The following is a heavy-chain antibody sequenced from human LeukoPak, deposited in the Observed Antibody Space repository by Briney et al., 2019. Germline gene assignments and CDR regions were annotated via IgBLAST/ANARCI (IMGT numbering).Heavy chain of an antibody. Sequence: SETLSLTCAVYGGSFSLYSWSWIRQPPGKGLEWIGEINHSGSTNYNPSLKSRVTISVDTSRKQFPLKLSPVTAADTAVYYCASPYCSSTWCSAYFDYWGQGTPVTVSS. CDR2: INHSGST. J-gene: IGHJ4*02. CDR1: GGSFSLYS. CDR3: ASPYCSSTWCSAYFDY. V-gene: IGHV4-34*01. D-gene: IGHD2-2*01.